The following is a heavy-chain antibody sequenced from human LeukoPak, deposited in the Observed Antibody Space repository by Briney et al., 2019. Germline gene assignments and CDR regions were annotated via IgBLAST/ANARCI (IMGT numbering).Heavy chain of an antibody. Sequence: LETLSLTCTVSGGSISSYYWSWIRQPPGKGLEWIGYISYSGSTNYNPSLKSRVSISVDTSKNQFSLKLSSVTAADTAVYFCARALTGTTGYFDCWGQGTLVTVSS. J-gene: IGHJ4*02. CDR3: ARALTGTTGYFDC. CDR1: GGSISSYY. CDR2: ISYSGST. V-gene: IGHV4-59*01. D-gene: IGHD1-20*01.